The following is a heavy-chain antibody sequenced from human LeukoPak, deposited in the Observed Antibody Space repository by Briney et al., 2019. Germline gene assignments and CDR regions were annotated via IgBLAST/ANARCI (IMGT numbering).Heavy chain of an antibody. CDR1: GFTFSSYG. J-gene: IGHJ4*02. D-gene: IGHD2-15*01. CDR2: IWYDGSNK. CDR3: AKARHNYVSGSPIDY. Sequence: GGSLRLSCAASGFTFSSYGMHWVRQAPGKGLEWVAVIWYDGSNKYYADSVKGRFTISRDNSKNTLYLQMNSLRAEDTAVYYCAKARHNYVSGSPIDYWGQATLVTVSS. V-gene: IGHV3-33*06.